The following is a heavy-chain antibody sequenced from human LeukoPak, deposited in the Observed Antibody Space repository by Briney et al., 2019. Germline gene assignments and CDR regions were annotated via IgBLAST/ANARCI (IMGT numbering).Heavy chain of an antibody. CDR2: ISVSSRNVI. Sequence: GGSPRLSCAASGFTFSSYSMNWVRQAPGKGLEWLSYISVSSRNVIDYADSVKGRFTISRDDAKNSLYPQMNSLRAEDTAVYFCARDFGPRLYAFDVWGQGTMITVSS. CDR1: GFTFSSYS. J-gene: IGHJ3*01. CDR3: ARDFGPRLYAFDV. D-gene: IGHD3-16*01. V-gene: IGHV3-48*04.